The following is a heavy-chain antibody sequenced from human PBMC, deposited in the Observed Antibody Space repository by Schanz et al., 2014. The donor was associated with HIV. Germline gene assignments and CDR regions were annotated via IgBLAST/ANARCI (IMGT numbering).Heavy chain of an antibody. J-gene: IGHJ6*02. V-gene: IGHV3-33*01. CDR3: EKKEFPYSSSSDYYYGMDV. CDR1: GFTFSSYG. D-gene: IGHD6-6*01. CDR2: IWYDGTNK. Sequence: QVQLVESGGGVVQPGRSLRLSCAASGFTFSSYGMHWVRQAPGKGLEWVAVIWYDGTNKYYADSVKGRFTISRDNSKKKRERQMKRSRAEEKDGEEGEKKEFPYSSSSDYYYGMDVWGQGTTVTVSS.